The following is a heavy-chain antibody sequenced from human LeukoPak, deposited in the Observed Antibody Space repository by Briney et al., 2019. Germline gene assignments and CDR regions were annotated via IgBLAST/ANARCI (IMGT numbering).Heavy chain of an antibody. Sequence: ASLKVSCKASGYTFTDCYIHWVRQAPGQGRECMGWIDPNSGGPNYAQKFQGRVTMTRDTSISTAYMELGRLRFDDTAVYYCARGGDTPSRPFDYWGQGTLVTVSS. CDR2: IDPNSGGP. V-gene: IGHV1-2*02. D-gene: IGHD5-18*01. CDR3: ARGGDTPSRPFDY. J-gene: IGHJ4*02. CDR1: GYTFTDCY.